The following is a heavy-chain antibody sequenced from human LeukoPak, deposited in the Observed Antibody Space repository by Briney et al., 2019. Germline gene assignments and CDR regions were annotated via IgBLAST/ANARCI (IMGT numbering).Heavy chain of an antibody. V-gene: IGHV3-7*04. CDR3: AKDRVGGALEF. Sequence: GGSLRLSCEASGFTFSKTWMSWVRQAPGKGLEWVACIMEDGSVQKYVDSVRGRFTISRDNARNSLYLQMNSLRVEDTAVYYCAKDRVGGALEFWGQGTLATASS. D-gene: IGHD2-21*01. J-gene: IGHJ4*02. CDR1: GFTFSKTW. CDR2: IMEDGSVQ.